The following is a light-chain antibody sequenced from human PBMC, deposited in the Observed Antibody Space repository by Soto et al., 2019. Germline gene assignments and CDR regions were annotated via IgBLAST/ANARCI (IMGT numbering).Light chain of an antibody. V-gene: IGLV2-14*01. J-gene: IGLJ1*01. Sequence: QSALTQPASVSGSPGQSLTISCTGTRSDVGGYNFVSWYQQHPGKAPKFMIYDVSNRPSGVSNRFSGSKSGNTASLTSSGLQAEDGADYYCSSYSTVSTYVFGTGTKGTVL. CDR3: SSYSTVSTYV. CDR1: RSDVGGYNF. CDR2: DVS.